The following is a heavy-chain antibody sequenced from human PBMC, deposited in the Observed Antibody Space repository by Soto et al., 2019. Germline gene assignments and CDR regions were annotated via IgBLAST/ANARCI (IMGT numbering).Heavy chain of an antibody. D-gene: IGHD2-15*01. V-gene: IGHV3-48*03. CDR3: ARGSPHIVVVVAATHLWFDP. CDR1: GFTFSSYE. Sequence: GGSLRLSCAASGFTFSSYEMNWVRQAPGKGLEWVSYISSSGSTIYYADSVKGRFTISRDNAKNSLYLQMNSLRAEDTAVYYCARGSPHIVVVVAATHLWFDPWGQGTLVTVSS. CDR2: ISSSGSTI. J-gene: IGHJ5*02.